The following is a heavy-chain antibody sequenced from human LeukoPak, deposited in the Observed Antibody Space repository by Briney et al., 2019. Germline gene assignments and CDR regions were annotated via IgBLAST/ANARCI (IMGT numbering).Heavy chain of an antibody. CDR1: SGSISTSNYY. Sequence: SETLSLTCTVSSGSISTSNYYWGWVRQPPGKALEWIGNIFYSGSTYYSPSLKSRVTISLDTSRNQFSLKLNSVTAADTAVYYCARRATVTGEFDPWGQGTLVTVSS. V-gene: IGHV4-39*07. CDR3: ARRATVTGEFDP. CDR2: IFYSGST. J-gene: IGHJ5*02. D-gene: IGHD4-17*01.